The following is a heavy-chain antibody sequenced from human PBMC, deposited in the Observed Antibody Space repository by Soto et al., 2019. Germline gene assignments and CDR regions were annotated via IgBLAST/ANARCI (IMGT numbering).Heavy chain of an antibody. CDR3: ATDATTLHYDFWSGPPPLDY. CDR2: FDPEDGET. J-gene: IGHJ4*02. V-gene: IGHV1-24*01. Sequence: VSVNVSCKVSGYTLTELSMHWVRQAPGKGLEWMGGFDPEDGETIYAQKFQGRVTMTEDTSTDTAYMELSSLRSEDTAVYYCATDATTLHYDFWSGPPPLDYWGQGTLVTVSS. CDR1: GYTLTELS. D-gene: IGHD3-3*01.